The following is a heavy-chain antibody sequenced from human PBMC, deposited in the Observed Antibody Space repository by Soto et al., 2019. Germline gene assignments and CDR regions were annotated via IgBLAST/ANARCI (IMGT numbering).Heavy chain of an antibody. CDR3: TTDPSPHHDLKGEGVEIVATAPSTFDY. Sequence: GGSLRLSCAASGFSFSNAWMNWVRQAPGKGLEWVGRIKSKTDGGTTDYAAPGKGKFTIARDHSKNTLYLQMNSLKTEDTPVYYCTTDPSPHHDLKGEGVEIVATAPSTFDYWGQGTLVTVSS. V-gene: IGHV3-15*07. CDR2: IKSKTDGGTT. J-gene: IGHJ4*02. CDR1: GFSFSNAW. D-gene: IGHD5-12*01.